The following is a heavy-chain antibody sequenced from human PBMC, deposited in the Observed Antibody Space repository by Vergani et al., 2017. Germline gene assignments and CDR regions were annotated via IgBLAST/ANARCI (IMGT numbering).Heavy chain of an antibody. Sequence: QVQLVQSGSELKKPGASVKVSCKASGYTFTSYAMNWVRQAPGQGLEWMGWINTNTGNPTYAQGFTGRFVFSFDTSVSTAYLQISSLKAEDTAVYYCAKGGVVVARDYYYYMDVGGKGTTVTVSS. CDR2: INTNTGNP. J-gene: IGHJ6*03. D-gene: IGHD2-2*01. CDR1: GYTFTSYA. V-gene: IGHV7-4-1*02. CDR3: AKGGVVVARDYYYYMDV.